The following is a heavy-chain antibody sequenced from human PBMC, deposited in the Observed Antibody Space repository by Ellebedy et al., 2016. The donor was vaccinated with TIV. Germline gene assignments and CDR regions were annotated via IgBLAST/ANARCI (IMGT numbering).Heavy chain of an antibody. V-gene: IGHV3-66*01. CDR1: GFTFSSYA. CDR3: ARTKYLDY. CDR2: IYSGGST. J-gene: IGHJ4*02. Sequence: GESLKISCVVSGFTFSSYAMSWVRQAPGKGLEWVLIIYSGGSTYYADSGKDRFTISRDNSKNTLYLQMSSLRAEDTAIYYCARTKYLDYWGQGTLVTVSS.